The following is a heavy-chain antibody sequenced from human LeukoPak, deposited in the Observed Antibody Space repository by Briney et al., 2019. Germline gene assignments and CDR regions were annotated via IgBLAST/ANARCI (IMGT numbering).Heavy chain of an antibody. V-gene: IGHV3-23*01. Sequence: PGGSLRLSCAASGFAFSSYAMSWVRQVPGKGLEWVSGISGSGGYTYYADSVKGRFTISRDNSKNTLYLQMNSLRGEDTAVYYCAKDPRVTTIVVNGFFDYWGQGTLVTVSS. CDR3: AKDPRVTTIVVNGFFDY. J-gene: IGHJ4*02. D-gene: IGHD3-22*01. CDR1: GFAFSSYA. CDR2: ISGSGGYT.